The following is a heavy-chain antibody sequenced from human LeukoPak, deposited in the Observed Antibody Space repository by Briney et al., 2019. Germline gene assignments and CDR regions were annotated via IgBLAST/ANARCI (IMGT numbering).Heavy chain of an antibody. Sequence: GASVKVSCKASGYTFTSYDINWVRQATGQGLEWMGWMNPNSGNTGYAQKFQGRFTMTRNTSISTAYMELSSLRSEDTAVYYCANFYYDSSGSFSGWGQGTLVTVSS. V-gene: IGHV1-8*01. CDR3: ANFYYDSSGSFSG. CDR2: MNPNSGNT. CDR1: GYTFTSYD. D-gene: IGHD3-22*01. J-gene: IGHJ4*02.